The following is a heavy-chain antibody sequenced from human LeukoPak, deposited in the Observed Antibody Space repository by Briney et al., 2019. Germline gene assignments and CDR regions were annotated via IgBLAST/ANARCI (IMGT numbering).Heavy chain of an antibody. D-gene: IGHD3-10*01. J-gene: IGHJ6*02. V-gene: IGHV1-8*01. CDR2: MNPNSGNT. Sequence: ASVKVSCKASGYTFTSYDINWVRQATGQGLEWMGWMNPNSGNTGYAQKFQGRVTMTRNTSISTAYMELSSLRSEDTAVYYCATPYGSGSYLHYYYYYGMDVWGQGTTVTVSS. CDR3: ATPYGSGSYLHYYYYYGMDV. CDR1: GYTFTSYD.